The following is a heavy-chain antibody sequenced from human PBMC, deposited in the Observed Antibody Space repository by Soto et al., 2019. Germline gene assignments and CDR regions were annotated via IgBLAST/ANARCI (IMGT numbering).Heavy chain of an antibody. D-gene: IGHD6-13*01. CDR1: GDSVSSNSAA. V-gene: IGHV6-1*01. CDR3: ARSYSSSWGNWFDP. Sequence: PSQTLSLTCVISGDSVSSNSAAWNWIRQSPSRGLEWLGRTYYRSKWYNDYAVSVKSRITINPDTSKNQFSLQLNSVTPEDTAVYYCARSYSSSWGNWFDPWGQGTLVTVSS. CDR2: TYYRSKWYN. J-gene: IGHJ5*02.